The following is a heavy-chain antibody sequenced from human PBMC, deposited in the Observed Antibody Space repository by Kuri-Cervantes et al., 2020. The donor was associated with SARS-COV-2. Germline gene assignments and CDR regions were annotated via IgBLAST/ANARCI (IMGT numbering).Heavy chain of an antibody. Sequence: GSLRLSCTVSGGSISSYYWSWIRQPPGKGLEWIGTIYYSGSTDYNPSLKSRVTISVDTSKNRFSLKLTSVTAADTAVYYCARASTSIYGVLIALFSSNAFNVWGQGTMVTVSS. CDR3: ARASTSIYGVLIALFSSNAFNV. CDR2: IYYSGST. CDR1: GGSISSYY. J-gene: IGHJ3*01. V-gene: IGHV4-59*12. D-gene: IGHD3-3*02.